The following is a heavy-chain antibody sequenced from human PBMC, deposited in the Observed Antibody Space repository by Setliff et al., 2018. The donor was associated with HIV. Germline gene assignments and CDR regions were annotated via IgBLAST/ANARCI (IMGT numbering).Heavy chain of an antibody. Sequence: KPSETLSLTCTVSGGSISSGSYYWSWIRQPAGKGLEWIGRIYTSGSTKYNPSLQSRVTMSIDTSKNQFSLKLTSVTAADTAVYYCARRIDNSGSFPDKNWFDTWGQGSQVTVSS. CDR3: ARRIDNSGSFPDKNWFDT. CDR2: IYTSGST. V-gene: IGHV4-61*02. J-gene: IGHJ5*02. D-gene: IGHD3-10*01. CDR1: GGSISSGSYY.